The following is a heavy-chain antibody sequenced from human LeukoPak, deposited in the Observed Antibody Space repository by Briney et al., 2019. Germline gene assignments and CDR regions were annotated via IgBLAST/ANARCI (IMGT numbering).Heavy chain of an antibody. Sequence: SETLSLTCTVSSGSISTSNYYWGWIRQPPGKGLEWIGSIYHSGSTYYNPSLKSRVTISVDTSKNQFSLKLSSVTAADTAVYYCARGISDPWGQGTLVTVSS. V-gene: IGHV4-39*07. J-gene: IGHJ5*02. CDR1: SGSISTSNYY. CDR3: ARGISDP. CDR2: IYHSGST. D-gene: IGHD3-10*01.